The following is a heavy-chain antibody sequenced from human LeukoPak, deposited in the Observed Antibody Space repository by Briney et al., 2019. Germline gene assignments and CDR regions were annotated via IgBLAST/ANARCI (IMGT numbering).Heavy chain of an antibody. Sequence: GGSLRLSCAASGFTFSSYAMHWVRQAPGKGLEWVAVISYDGSNKYYADSVKGRFTISRDNSKNTLYLQMNSLRAEDTAVYYCARAEVATIPWLDYWGQGTLVTVSS. V-gene: IGHV3-30*04. CDR3: ARAEVATIPWLDY. D-gene: IGHD5-24*01. CDR1: GFTFSSYA. J-gene: IGHJ4*02. CDR2: ISYDGSNK.